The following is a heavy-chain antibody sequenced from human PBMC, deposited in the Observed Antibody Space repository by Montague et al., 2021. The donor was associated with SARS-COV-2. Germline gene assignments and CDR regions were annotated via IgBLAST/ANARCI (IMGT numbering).Heavy chain of an antibody. CDR3: ARLRGDYGGTYDTFDI. Sequence: SEILSLTCTVSGGSISSRSYYWGWIRQPPGKGLEWIGSIYYSGGTYYNPSLKSRVTISVDTSKNQFSLKLSSVTAADTAVYYCARLRGDYGGTYDTFDIWGQGTMVTVSS. V-gene: IGHV4-39*01. D-gene: IGHD4-23*01. CDR1: GGSISSRSYY. J-gene: IGHJ3*02. CDR2: IYYSGGT.